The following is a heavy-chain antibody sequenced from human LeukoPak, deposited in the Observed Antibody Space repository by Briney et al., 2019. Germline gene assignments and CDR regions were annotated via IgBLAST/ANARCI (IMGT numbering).Heavy chain of an antibody. Sequence: PGGSLSLSCAASGFTLSSYGMHWVRHAPGKGLEWVAVIWYDGSNKYYADSVKGRYTISRDNSKNTLYLQMNSLRAEDTAVYYCARDKLTNGMDVWGQGTTVTVSS. CDR1: GFTLSSYG. D-gene: IGHD3-9*01. J-gene: IGHJ6*02. V-gene: IGHV3-33*01. CDR2: IWYDGSNK. CDR3: ARDKLTNGMDV.